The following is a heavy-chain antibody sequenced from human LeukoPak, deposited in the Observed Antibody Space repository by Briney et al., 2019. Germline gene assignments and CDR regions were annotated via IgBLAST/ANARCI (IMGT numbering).Heavy chain of an antibody. CDR1: GGSFSGYY. Sequence: SETLSLTCAVYGGSFSGYYWSWIRQPPGKGLDWIGEINHSGSTNYNPSLKSRVTISVDTSKNQFSLKLSSVTAADTAVYYCARRPYCSSTSCSSRGGRRYYYGMDVWGQGTTVTVSS. CDR3: ARRPYCSSTSCSSRGGRRYYYGMDV. V-gene: IGHV4-34*01. D-gene: IGHD2-2*01. CDR2: INHSGST. J-gene: IGHJ6*02.